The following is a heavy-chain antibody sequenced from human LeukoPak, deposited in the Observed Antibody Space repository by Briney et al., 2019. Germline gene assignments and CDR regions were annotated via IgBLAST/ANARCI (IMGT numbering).Heavy chain of an antibody. CDR3: AKDYGDPYYYYYYGMDV. D-gene: IGHD4-17*01. Sequence: GGSLRLSCAASGFTFSNYAMSWVRQAPGKGLEWVSLISGDGGSTYYADSVKGRFTISRDNSKNSLYLQMNSLRTEDTALYYCAKDYGDPYYYYYYGMDVWGQGTTVTVSS. CDR2: ISGDGGST. V-gene: IGHV3-43*02. J-gene: IGHJ6*02. CDR1: GFTFSNYA.